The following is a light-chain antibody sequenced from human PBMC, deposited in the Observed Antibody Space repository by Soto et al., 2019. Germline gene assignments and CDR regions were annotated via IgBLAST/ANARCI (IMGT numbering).Light chain of an antibody. J-gene: IGKJ1*01. CDR1: QSVSSSY. CDR2: GAS. V-gene: IGKV3-15*01. CDR3: QQYKDWPTT. Sequence: EIGWTQFPGTLSLSQGERATLSCRASQSVSSSYLAWYQQKPGQAPRLLVYGASTRATGIPARFSGSGAGTDFTLTITSLQSEDFGVYFCQQYKDWPTTFGQGTKVDIK.